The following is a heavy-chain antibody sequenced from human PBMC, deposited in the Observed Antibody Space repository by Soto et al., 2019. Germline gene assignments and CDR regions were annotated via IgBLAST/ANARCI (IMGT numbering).Heavy chain of an antibody. J-gene: IGHJ6*02. V-gene: IGHV3-33*01. CDR1: GFTFSSYG. CDR2: IWYDGSNK. D-gene: IGHD2-15*01. Sequence: QVQLVESGGGVVQPGRSLRLSCAASGFTFSSYGMHWVRQAPGKGLEWVAVIWYDGSNKYYADSVKGRFTISRDNSKNTLYLQMNSLRAEDTAVYYCARDLSYVVAATLVYYGMDVWGQGTTVTVSS. CDR3: ARDLSYVVAATLVYYGMDV.